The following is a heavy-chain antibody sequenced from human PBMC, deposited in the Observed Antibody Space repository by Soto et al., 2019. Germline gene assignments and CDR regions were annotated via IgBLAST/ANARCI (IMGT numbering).Heavy chain of an antibody. CDR3: ARGGTSTYYYDAFDI. J-gene: IGHJ3*02. Sequence: ASVKVSCKASGYTFTGYGISWVRQAPGQGLEWMGWISAYNGNTNYAQKLQGRVTMSTDTSTSTAYMEVRSLRSDDTAVYYCARGGTSTYYYDAFDIWGQGTVVTVSS. D-gene: IGHD3-22*01. CDR2: ISAYNGNT. V-gene: IGHV1-18*01. CDR1: GYTFTGYG.